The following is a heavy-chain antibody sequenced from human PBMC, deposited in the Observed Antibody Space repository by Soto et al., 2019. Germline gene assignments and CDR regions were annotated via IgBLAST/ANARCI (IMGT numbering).Heavy chain of an antibody. V-gene: IGHV1-8*01. J-gene: IGHJ6*02. D-gene: IGHD6-13*01. Sequence: QVQLVQSGAEVKKPGASVKVSCKASGYTFTSYDINWVRQATGQGLEWMGWMNPNSGNTGYALKFQGRVTMTRNTSISTAYMELSSLRSEDTAVYYCARRGYSSSWYYYYYDGMDVWGQGTTVTVSS. CDR3: ARRGYSSSWYYYYYDGMDV. CDR1: GYTFTSYD. CDR2: MNPNSGNT.